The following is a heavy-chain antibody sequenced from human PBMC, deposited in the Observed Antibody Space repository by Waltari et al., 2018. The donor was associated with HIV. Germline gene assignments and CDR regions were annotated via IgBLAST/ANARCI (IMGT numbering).Heavy chain of an antibody. CDR1: GFPFSSYW. Sequence: EVQLVESGGGLVQPGGSLRLSCSASGFPFSSYWMHWVRQAPGKRLVWVSGINRDGSTIRYADSVKGRFTISRDNAKNTLYLQMNSLRAEDTALYYCARGQYYSMDVWGQGTTVTVSS. D-gene: IGHD3-10*01. CDR3: ARGQYYSMDV. J-gene: IGHJ6*02. CDR2: INRDGSTI. V-gene: IGHV3-74*01.